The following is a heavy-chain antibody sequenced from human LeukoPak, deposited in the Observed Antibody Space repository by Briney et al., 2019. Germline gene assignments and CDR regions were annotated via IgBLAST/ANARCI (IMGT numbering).Heavy chain of an antibody. J-gene: IGHJ4*02. V-gene: IGHV1-2*02. D-gene: IGHD5-24*01. Sequence: ASVKVSCKASGYTFTGYYMHWVRQAPGQGLEWMGWINPNSGGTNYAQKFQGRVTMTRDTSISTAYMELSRLRSDDTAVYYCARGRDGYNYAGYFFDYWGQGTLVTVSS. CDR1: GYTFTGYY. CDR2: INPNSGGT. CDR3: ARGRDGYNYAGYFFDY.